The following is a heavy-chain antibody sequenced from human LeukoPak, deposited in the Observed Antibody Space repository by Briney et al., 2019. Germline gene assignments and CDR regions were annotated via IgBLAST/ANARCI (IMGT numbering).Heavy chain of an antibody. Sequence: GASVKVSCKASGYTFTSYDINWVRQATGQGLEWMGWMNPNSGNTGYAQKFQGRVTITRNTSISTAYMELSSLRSEDTAVYYCARARRVKSPLGYYYYYYMDVWGKGTTVTVSS. CDR3: ARARRVKSPLGYYYYYYMDV. D-gene: IGHD3-10*01. CDR2: MNPNSGNT. CDR1: GYTFTSYD. V-gene: IGHV1-8*03. J-gene: IGHJ6*03.